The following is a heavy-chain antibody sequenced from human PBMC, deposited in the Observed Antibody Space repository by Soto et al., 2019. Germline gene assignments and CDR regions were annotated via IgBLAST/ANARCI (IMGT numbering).Heavy chain of an antibody. CDR1: GGTFSSYA. CDR3: ARVGGRITMVRGVIPFDY. V-gene: IGHV1-69*12. Sequence: QVQLVQSGAEVKKPGSSVKVSCKASGGTFSSYAISWVRQAPGQGLEWMGGIIPIFGTANYAQKFQGRVTITADEATSTAYMGLSSLRSEDTAVYYCARVGGRITMVRGVIPFDYWGQGTLVTVSS. J-gene: IGHJ4*02. CDR2: IIPIFGTA. D-gene: IGHD3-10*01.